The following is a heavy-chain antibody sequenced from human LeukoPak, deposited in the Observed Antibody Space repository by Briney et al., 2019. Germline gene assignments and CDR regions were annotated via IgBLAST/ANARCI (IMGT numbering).Heavy chain of an antibody. J-gene: IGHJ4*02. CDR1: DGSINSDF. CDR3: ARIPDVSGWPFDY. Sequence: SETQSLTRTASDGSINSDFWTWIRQPPGKGLEWIGYIRYSGRTSYNPSLKSRVSISIDTSKNLFSLKLRSVTTADTAIYYCARIPDVSGWPFDYWGQGTLVTVSS. V-gene: IGHV4-59*01. D-gene: IGHD6-19*01. CDR2: IRYSGRT.